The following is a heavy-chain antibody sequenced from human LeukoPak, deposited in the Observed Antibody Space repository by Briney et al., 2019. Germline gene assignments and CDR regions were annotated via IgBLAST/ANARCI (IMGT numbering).Heavy chain of an antibody. D-gene: IGHD3-22*01. CDR3: ARYYYDSSGYYPTHFDY. CDR2: IYHSGST. J-gene: IGHJ4*02. V-gene: IGHV4-30-2*01. CDR1: GGSISSGGYS. Sequence: KTSQTLSLTCAVSGGSISSGGYSWSWIRQPPGKGLEWIGYIYHSGSTYYNPSLKSRDTISVDRSKNQFSLKLSSVTAADTAVYYCARYYYDSSGYYPTHFDYWGRGTLVTVSS.